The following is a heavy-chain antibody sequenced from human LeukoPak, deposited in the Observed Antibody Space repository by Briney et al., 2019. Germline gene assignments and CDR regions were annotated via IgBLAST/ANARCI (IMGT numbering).Heavy chain of an antibody. D-gene: IGHD6-19*01. CDR2: ISYDGSNK. CDR1: GFTFSSYA. Sequence: GGSLRLSCAASGFTFSSYAMHWVRQAPGKGLEWVAVISYDGSNKYYADSVKGRFTISRDNSKNTLYLQMNSLRAEDTAVYYCARAIAVAGDYWGQGTLVTVSS. CDR3: ARAIAVAGDY. J-gene: IGHJ4*02. V-gene: IGHV3-30-3*01.